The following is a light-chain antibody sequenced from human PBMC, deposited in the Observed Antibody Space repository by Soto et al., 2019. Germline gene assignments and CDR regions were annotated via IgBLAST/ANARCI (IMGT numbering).Light chain of an antibody. J-gene: IGKJ1*01. V-gene: IGKV1-9*01. CDR2: XAS. CDR1: QGLSSY. Sequence: QLTQYPCCLSASVGDRFTIPFRSSQGLSSYVACYQPTPGKAPTLLIYXASTLKSGVPSRFSGSGSGTEFTITISSLQADDVGTYCCQQYNNYCTFGQGTKVEI. CDR3: QQYNNYCT.